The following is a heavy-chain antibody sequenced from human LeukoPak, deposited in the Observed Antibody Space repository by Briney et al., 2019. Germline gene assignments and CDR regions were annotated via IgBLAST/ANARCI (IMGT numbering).Heavy chain of an antibody. V-gene: IGHV3-33*01. J-gene: IGHJ4*02. D-gene: IGHD6-13*01. CDR2: IWYDGSNM. CDR1: GFTFSSYG. Sequence: PGWSLRLSCPASGFTFSSYGMHWVRQAPGKGLEWVAMIWYDGSNMYYAGSVKGRFTISRDNSKNTVFLQMNSLRAEDTGVYYCARGGCARSSCYDNWGQGTLVTVSS. CDR3: ARGGCARSSCYDN.